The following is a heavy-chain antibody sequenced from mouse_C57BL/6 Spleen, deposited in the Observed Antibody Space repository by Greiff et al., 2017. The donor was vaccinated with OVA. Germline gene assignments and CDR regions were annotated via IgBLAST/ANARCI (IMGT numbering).Heavy chain of an antibody. Sequence: QVQLQQSGAELVRPGASVKLSCKASGYTFTDYYINWVKQRPGQGLEWIARIYPGSGNTYYNEKFKGKATLTAEKSSSTAYMQLSSLTSEDSAVYFCARSGDYDDGYYFDYWGQGTTLTVSS. CDR3: ARSGDYDDGYYFDY. D-gene: IGHD2-4*01. CDR1: GYTFTDYY. J-gene: IGHJ2*01. V-gene: IGHV1-76*01. CDR2: IYPGSGNT.